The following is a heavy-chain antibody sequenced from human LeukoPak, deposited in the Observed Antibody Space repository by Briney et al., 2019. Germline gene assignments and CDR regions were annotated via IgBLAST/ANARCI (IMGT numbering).Heavy chain of an antibody. J-gene: IGHJ4*02. V-gene: IGHV3-11*01. CDR1: GFTFSDYY. CDR3: ARESYYYDSSGYYVYYFDY. D-gene: IGHD3-22*01. Sequence: PGASLRLSCAASGFTFSDYYMSWIRQAPGKGLEWVSYISSSGTTIYYADSVKGRFTISRDNAKNSLYLQMNSLRAEDTAVYYCARESYYYDSSGYYVYYFDYWGQGTLVTVSS. CDR2: ISSSGTTI.